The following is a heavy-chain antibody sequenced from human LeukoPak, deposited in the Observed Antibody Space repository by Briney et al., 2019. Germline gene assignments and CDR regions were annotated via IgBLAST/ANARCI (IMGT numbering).Heavy chain of an antibody. Sequence: GGSLRLSCAASGFTFSSYSMQWVRQTPGKGLEWVGIMPNSGENTFYGEAVKGRFTISRDNSKNTLYLQMNSLRAEDTAIYYCAKNGDRGAYCSGGSCYPYYYYNMDVWGKGTTVTISS. CDR1: GFTFSSYS. V-gene: IGHV3-30*02. J-gene: IGHJ6*03. D-gene: IGHD2-15*01. CDR2: MPNSGENT. CDR3: AKNGDRGAYCSGGSCYPYYYYNMDV.